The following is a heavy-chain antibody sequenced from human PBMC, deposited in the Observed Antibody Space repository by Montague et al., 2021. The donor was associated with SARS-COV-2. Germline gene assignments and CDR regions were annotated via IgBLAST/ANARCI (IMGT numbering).Heavy chain of an antibody. D-gene: IGHD1-26*01. CDR2: LYYTGNT. J-gene: IGHJ3*02. CDR1: GGSISSRSYY. CDR3: AREGAVVGARRTFDI. Sequence: ETLSLTCTISGGSISSRSYYWGWLRQPPGKGLEWIGGLYYTGNTYYNPSLQSRVTISVDPSKNQFSLKLTSVTAADTAVYFCAREGAVVGARRTFDIWGQGTMVTVSS. V-gene: IGHV4-39*07.